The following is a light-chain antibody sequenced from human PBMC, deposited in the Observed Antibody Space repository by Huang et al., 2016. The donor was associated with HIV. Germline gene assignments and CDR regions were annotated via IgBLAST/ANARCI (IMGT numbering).Light chain of an antibody. J-gene: IGKJ2*01. CDR3: LQSYSMFRT. CDR2: TAS. Sequence: EIQMTQSPSSLSASVGDTVTITCRASQNIDIYLNWYQQRTGKAPKLLIYTASSLQTGVPSRFSGSGSGTGFTLAIDSLQPEDFATYYCLQSYSMFRTFGQGTKLDFK. V-gene: IGKV1-39*01. CDR1: QNIDIY.